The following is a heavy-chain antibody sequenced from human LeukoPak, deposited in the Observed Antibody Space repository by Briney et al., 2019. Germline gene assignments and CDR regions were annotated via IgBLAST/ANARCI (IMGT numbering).Heavy chain of an antibody. J-gene: IGHJ4*02. Sequence: SVKVSCKASGGTFSSYAISWVRQAPGQGLEWMGRIIPIFGTANYAQKFQGRVTITTDESTSTVYMELSSLRSEDTAVYYCARSVLVTAILNYWGQGTLVTVSS. CDR2: IIPIFGTA. V-gene: IGHV1-69*05. CDR1: GGTFSSYA. CDR3: ARSVLVTAILNY. D-gene: IGHD2-21*02.